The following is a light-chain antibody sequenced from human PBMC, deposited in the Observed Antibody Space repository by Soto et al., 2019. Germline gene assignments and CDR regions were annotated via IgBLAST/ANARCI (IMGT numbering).Light chain of an antibody. CDR2: GAS. J-gene: IGKJ1*01. CDR1: QSVDSSF. Sequence: EIVLTQSPGSLSLSPGERATLSCRASQSVDSSFFAWYQQKPGQAPRLLIYGASKRATGIPDRFSGSGSGKYFPPTISRLEPEDFVDYYCQQYMSSVTFGQGTKVEIK. V-gene: IGKV3-20*01. CDR3: QQYMSSVT.